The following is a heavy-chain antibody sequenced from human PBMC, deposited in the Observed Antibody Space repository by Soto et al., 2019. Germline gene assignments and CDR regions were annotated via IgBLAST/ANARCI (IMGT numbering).Heavy chain of an antibody. CDR1: GFNFNIYA. V-gene: IGHV3-23*01. D-gene: IGHD5-12*01. CDR2: ISGSGGDT. J-gene: IGHJ5*02. CDR3: AKRGRVATRGWFDA. Sequence: EVLLLESGGGLAQPGGSLRLSCAASGFNFNIYAMSWVRQCPGKGLEWVSAISGSGGDTYYADFVKGRFTISRDNSKNTLYLQVNSLRDEDTAVYYCAKRGRVATRGWFDAWGQGTLVTVSS.